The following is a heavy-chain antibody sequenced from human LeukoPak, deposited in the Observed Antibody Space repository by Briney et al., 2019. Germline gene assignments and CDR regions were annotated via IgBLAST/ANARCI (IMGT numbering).Heavy chain of an antibody. D-gene: IGHD3-10*01. V-gene: IGHV1-18*01. CDR2: ISAYNGNT. CDR3: ARDGGVGFGELSDY. J-gene: IGHJ4*02. Sequence: EASVKVSCKASGGTFSSYAISWVRQAPGQGLEWMGWISAYNGNTNYAQKLQGRVTMTTDTSTSTAYMELRSLRSDDTAVYYCARDGGVGFGELSDYWGQGTLVTVSS. CDR1: GGTFSSYA.